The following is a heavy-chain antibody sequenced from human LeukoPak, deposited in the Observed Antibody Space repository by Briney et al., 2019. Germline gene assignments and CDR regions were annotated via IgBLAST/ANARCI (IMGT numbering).Heavy chain of an antibody. J-gene: IGHJ4*02. CDR3: AKGLSRTIAASPFDY. CDR2: IRYDGSNK. Sequence: PGGSLRLSCAASGFTFSSYGMHWVRQAPGKGLEWVAFIRYDGSNKYYADSVKGRFTISRDNSKNTLYLQMNSLRAEDTAVYYCAKGLSRTIAASPFDYWGQGTLVTVSS. D-gene: IGHD6-13*01. V-gene: IGHV3-30*02. CDR1: GFTFSSYG.